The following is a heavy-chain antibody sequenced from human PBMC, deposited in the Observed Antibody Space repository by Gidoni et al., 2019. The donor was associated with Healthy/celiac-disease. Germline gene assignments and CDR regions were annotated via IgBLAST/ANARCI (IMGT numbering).Heavy chain of an antibody. CDR2: IYYSGRT. V-gene: IGHV4-39*01. D-gene: IGHD3-22*01. CDR3: ARQPKYYYDSGGAFDI. Sequence: QLQLQESGPGLVKPSETLSLTCTVSGGSISSSSYYWGWTRQPPGKGLEWIGSIYYSGRTYYNPSLKGRVTISVDTSKNQFSLKLSSVTAADTAVYYCARQPKYYYDSGGAFDIWGQGTMVTVSS. CDR1: GGSISSSSYY. J-gene: IGHJ3*02.